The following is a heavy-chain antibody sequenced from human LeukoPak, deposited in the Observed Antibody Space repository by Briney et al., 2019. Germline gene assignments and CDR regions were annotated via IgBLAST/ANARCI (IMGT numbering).Heavy chain of an antibody. CDR2: ISHSGST. V-gene: IGHV4-34*01. CDR1: GGSFSGYY. J-gene: IGHJ4*02. CDR3: ARHSSLRYFDWLLGPTFDY. D-gene: IGHD3-9*01. Sequence: SETLSLTCAVYGGSFSGYYWSWIRQPPGKGLEWIGEISHSGSTNYNPSLKSRVTISVDTSKNQFSLKMSSVTAADTAVYYCARHSSLRYFDWLLGPTFDYWGQGTLVTVSS.